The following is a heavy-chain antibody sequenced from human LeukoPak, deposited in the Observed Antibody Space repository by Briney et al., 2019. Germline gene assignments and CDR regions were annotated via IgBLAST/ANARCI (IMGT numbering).Heavy chain of an antibody. V-gene: IGHV3-7*01. D-gene: IGHD3-10*01. CDR3: ASLGPYWYFDL. CDR2: IKQHGTER. CDR1: GIMFSGYW. J-gene: IGHJ2*01. Sequence: PGGSLRLSCTASGIMFSGYWMSWVRQAPGKGLEWVANIKQHGTERYYVDSVKGRFTISRDDAKKSVYLQMNSLRAEDTAVYYCASLGPYWYFDLWGRGTLVTVSS.